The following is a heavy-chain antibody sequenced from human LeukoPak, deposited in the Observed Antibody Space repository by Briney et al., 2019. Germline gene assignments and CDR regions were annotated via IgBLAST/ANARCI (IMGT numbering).Heavy chain of an antibody. CDR3: ARAPGGFGETLVDHFDY. CDR2: ISAYNGNT. Sequence: ASVKVSCKGSVYTFTSYGISWVRQAPGQGLAWMGWISAYNGNTNYAQKLQGRVTMTTDTSTSTGYMELRSLRSDDTAVYYCARAPGGFGETLVDHFDYWGQGTLVTVSS. J-gene: IGHJ4*02. D-gene: IGHD3-10*01. V-gene: IGHV1-18*01. CDR1: VYTFTSYG.